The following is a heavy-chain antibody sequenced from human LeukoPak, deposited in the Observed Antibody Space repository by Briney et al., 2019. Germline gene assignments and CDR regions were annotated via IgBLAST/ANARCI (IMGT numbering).Heavy chain of an antibody. CDR3: ARFGCSSTSCYYYYYYYYMDV. CDR2: ISSSSSYI. D-gene: IGHD2-2*01. J-gene: IGHJ6*03. Sequence: GGSLRLSCAASGFTFSSYSMNWVRQAPGKGLEWVSSISSSSSYIYYADSVKGRFTISRDNAKNSLYLQMNSLRAEDTAVHYRARFGCSSTSCYYYYYYYYMDVWGKGTTVTVSS. CDR1: GFTFSSYS. V-gene: IGHV3-21*01.